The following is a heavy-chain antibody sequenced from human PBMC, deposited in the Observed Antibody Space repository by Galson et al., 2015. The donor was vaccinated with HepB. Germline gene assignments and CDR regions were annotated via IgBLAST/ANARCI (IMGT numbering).Heavy chain of an antibody. V-gene: IGHV3-21*01. J-gene: IGHJ6*02. CDR1: GFTFSSYS. CDR2: ISSSSSYI. CDR3: ARLFYYYYGMDV. Sequence: SLRLSCAASGFTFSSYSMNWVRQAPGKGLEWVSSISSSSSYIYYADSVKGRFTISRDNAKNSLYLQMNSLRAEDTAVYYCARLFYYYYGMDVWGQGTTVTVSS.